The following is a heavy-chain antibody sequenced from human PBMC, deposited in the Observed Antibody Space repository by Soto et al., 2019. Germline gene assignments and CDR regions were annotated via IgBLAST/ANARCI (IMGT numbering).Heavy chain of an antibody. V-gene: IGHV3-74*01. J-gene: IGHJ4*02. Sequence: EVQLVESGGGLVQPGESLRLSCAASGFTFSSYWMQWVRQAPGKGLVWVSRINSDGSSTSYAGSVKGRFTISRDNAKNTLYLQMNRLIAEDTAVYYCVRTSLVVAAATREAYWGQGTLVTVSS. CDR1: GFTFSSYW. D-gene: IGHD2-15*01. CDR2: INSDGSST. CDR3: VRTSLVVAAATREAY.